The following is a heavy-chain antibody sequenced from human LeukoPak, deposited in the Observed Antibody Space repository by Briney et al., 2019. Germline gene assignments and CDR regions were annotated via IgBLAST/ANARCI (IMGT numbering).Heavy chain of an antibody. V-gene: IGHV3-23*01. CDR3: AKDSIGYCSSTSCYRGDAFDI. Sequence: GGSLRLSCAASGFSFSRYGMHWVRQAPGKGLEWVSAISGSGGSTYYADSVKGRFTISRDNSKNTLYLQMNSLRAEDTAVYYCAKDSIGYCSSTSCYRGDAFDIWGQGTMVTVSS. J-gene: IGHJ3*02. D-gene: IGHD2-2*01. CDR2: ISGSGGST. CDR1: GFSFSRYG.